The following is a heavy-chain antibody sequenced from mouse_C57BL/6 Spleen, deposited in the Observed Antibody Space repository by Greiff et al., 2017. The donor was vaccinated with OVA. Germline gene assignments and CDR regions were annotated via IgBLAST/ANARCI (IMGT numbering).Heavy chain of an antibody. V-gene: IGHV2-9*01. CDR3: AKHEDSSGSGAMDY. D-gene: IGHD3-2*02. J-gene: IGHJ4*01. Sequence: VKVVESGPGLVAPSQSLSITCTVSGFSLTSYGVDWVRQPPGKGLEWLGVIWGGGSTNYNSALMSRLSISKDNSKSQVFLKMNSLQTADTAMYYCAKHEDSSGSGAMDYWGQGTSVTVSS. CDR1: GFSLTSYG. CDR2: IWGGGST.